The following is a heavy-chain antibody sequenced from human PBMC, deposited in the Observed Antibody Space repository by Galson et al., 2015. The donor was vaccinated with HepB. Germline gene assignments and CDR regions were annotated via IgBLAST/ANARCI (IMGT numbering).Heavy chain of an antibody. V-gene: IGHV4-59*02. CDR3: ARAYYYDRSGWVEGAYYFDY. CDR1: GVSVTDYY. D-gene: IGHD3-22*01. Sequence: SETLSLTCTVSGVSVTDYYWTWIRQAPGKGLEWIGYIYNSGSAKYSSSLKSPVTISIDTSKNQFSLRLSSVTAADTAVYYCARAYYYDRSGWVEGAYYFDYWGQGTLVIVSS. J-gene: IGHJ4*02. CDR2: IYNSGSA.